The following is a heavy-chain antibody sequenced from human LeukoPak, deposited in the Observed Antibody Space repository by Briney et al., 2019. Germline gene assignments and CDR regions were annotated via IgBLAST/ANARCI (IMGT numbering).Heavy chain of an antibody. CDR2: IYETGHT. D-gene: IGHD5-12*01. V-gene: IGHV4-59*08. CDR1: GGSINNYY. CDR3: ARHFLRGGFDS. Sequence: SETLSLTCTVSGGSINNYYWSWVRQPPGKGLEWIAYIYETGHTGYNPSLKTRVTISLDTSKNQFSLKLNSVTAADTAVYYCARHFLRGGFDSWGQGTLVAVSS. J-gene: IGHJ4*02.